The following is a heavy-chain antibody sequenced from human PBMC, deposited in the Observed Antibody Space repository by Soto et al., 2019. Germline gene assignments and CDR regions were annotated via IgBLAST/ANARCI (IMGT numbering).Heavy chain of an antibody. J-gene: IGHJ4*02. Sequence: SETLSLTCAVYGGSFSGYYWSWIRQPPGKGLEWIGEINHSGSTNYNPSLKSRVTISVDTSKNQFSLKLSSVTAADTAVYYCARGPLVVVAATIPNYFDYWGQGTLVTVSS. D-gene: IGHD2-15*01. CDR2: INHSGST. CDR3: ARGPLVVVAATIPNYFDY. CDR1: GGSFSGYY. V-gene: IGHV4-34*01.